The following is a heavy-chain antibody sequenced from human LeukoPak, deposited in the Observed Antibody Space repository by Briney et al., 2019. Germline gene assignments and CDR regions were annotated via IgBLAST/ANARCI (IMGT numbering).Heavy chain of an antibody. Sequence: ASVTVSCKASGYTFTTYYMHWVRQAPGQGLEWMGIVNPSDGSTTYAQKFQGRVTMTGDTPTSTVYMELSSLRSEDTAIYYCARVLTAMDPRGYFDHWGQGTLVTVSS. CDR1: GYTFTTYY. J-gene: IGHJ4*02. CDR3: ARVLTAMDPRGYFDH. V-gene: IGHV1-46*01. D-gene: IGHD5-18*01. CDR2: VNPSDGST.